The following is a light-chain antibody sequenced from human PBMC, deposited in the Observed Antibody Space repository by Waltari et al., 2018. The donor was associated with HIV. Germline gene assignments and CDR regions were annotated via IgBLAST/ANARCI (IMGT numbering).Light chain of an antibody. CDR2: GNN. J-gene: IGLJ3*02. V-gene: IGLV1-40*01. CDR1: SSNIGAHYD. CDR3: QSYDSSLSGSGV. Sequence: QSVLTQPPSVSGAPGQRVTISCTGSSSNIGAHYDVHWYQQLPGTAPNLPIYGNNKRPSGVPDRCSGSKSGTSASLAITGLQAEDEADYYCQSYDSSLSGSGVFGGGTKLTVL.